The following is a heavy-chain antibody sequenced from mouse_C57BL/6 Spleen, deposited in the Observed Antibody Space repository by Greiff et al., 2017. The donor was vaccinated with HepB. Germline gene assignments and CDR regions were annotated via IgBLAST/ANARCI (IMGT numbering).Heavy chain of an antibody. Sequence: EVQLQQSGAELVRPGASVKLSCTASGFNIKDDYMHWVKQRPEQGLEWIGWIDPENGDTEYASKFQGKATITADTSSNTAYLQLSSLTSEDTAVYYCTTAGDYDDYWGQGTTLTVSS. J-gene: IGHJ2*01. V-gene: IGHV14-4*01. D-gene: IGHD2-4*01. CDR1: GFNIKDDY. CDR3: TTAGDYDDY. CDR2: IDPENGDT.